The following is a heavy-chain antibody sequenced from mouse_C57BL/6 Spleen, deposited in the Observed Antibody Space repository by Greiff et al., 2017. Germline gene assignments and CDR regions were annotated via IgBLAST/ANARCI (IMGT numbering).Heavy chain of an antibody. Sequence: VKVEESGPGLVQPSQSLSITCTVSGFSLTSYGVHWVRQSPGKGLEWLGVIWRGGSTDYNAAFMSRLSITKDNSKSQVFFKMNSLQADDTAIYYCARYYYGSSLGGFAYWGQGTLVTVSA. CDR3: ARYYYGSSLGGFAY. CDR2: IWRGGST. CDR1: GFSLTSYG. J-gene: IGHJ3*01. V-gene: IGHV2-5*01. D-gene: IGHD1-1*01.